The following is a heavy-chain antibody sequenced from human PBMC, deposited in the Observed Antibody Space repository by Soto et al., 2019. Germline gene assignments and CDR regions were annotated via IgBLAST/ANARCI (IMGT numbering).Heavy chain of an antibody. D-gene: IGHD2-15*01. CDR2: ISAYNGNT. CDR1: GYTFTSYG. J-gene: IGHJ5*02. Sequence: QVQLVQSGAEVKKPGASVKVSCKASGYTFTSYGISWVRQAPGQGLEWMGWISAYNGNTNYAQKLQGRVTMTTDTPTSTAYKELRSLRSDDTAVYYGARAIVVAVSSTAGGFDPWGQGTLVTVSS. CDR3: ARAIVVAVSSTAGGFDP. V-gene: IGHV1-18*01.